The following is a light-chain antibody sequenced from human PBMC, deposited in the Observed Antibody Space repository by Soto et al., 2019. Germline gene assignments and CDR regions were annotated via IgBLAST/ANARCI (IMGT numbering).Light chain of an antibody. CDR1: SSDVDGYDY. CDR2: EVT. J-gene: IGLJ1*01. CDR3: CSYTGSTGDV. V-gene: IGLV2-14*01. Sequence: QSVLTQPASVSGSPGQSITISCTGTSSDVDGYDYVSWYQQHPLKAPKLIIYEVTNRPSGVSSRFSGSKSGNTASLTISGLQAEDEADYYCCSYTGSTGDVFGTGTKVTVL.